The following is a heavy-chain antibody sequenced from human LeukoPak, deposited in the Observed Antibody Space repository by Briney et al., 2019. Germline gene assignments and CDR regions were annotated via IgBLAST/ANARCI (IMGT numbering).Heavy chain of an antibody. Sequence: PSETLSLTCTVSGGSISSYYWSWIRQPPGKGLEWIGYIYYSGSTNYNPSLKSRVTISVDTSKNQLSLKLSSVTAADTAAYYCARARGSLGIEGLFDYWGQGTLVTVSS. CDR2: IYYSGST. V-gene: IGHV4-59*01. J-gene: IGHJ4*02. CDR1: GGSISSYY. D-gene: IGHD1-26*01. CDR3: ARARGSLGIEGLFDY.